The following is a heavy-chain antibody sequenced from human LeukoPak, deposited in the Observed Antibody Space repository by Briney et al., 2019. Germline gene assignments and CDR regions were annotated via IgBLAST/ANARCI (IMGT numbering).Heavy chain of an antibody. CDR3: AKDSSPWGVKGSFQH. Sequence: GGSLRLSCAASGFTFRLYVMTWVRQAPGKGLEWVSAITGSGGSIYYADSVRGRFTISRDNSKNTVYLQMNSLRAEDTAVYYCAKDSSPWGVKGSFQHWGQGTLVTVSP. CDR2: ITGSGGSI. J-gene: IGHJ1*01. CDR1: GFTFRLYV. D-gene: IGHD3-10*01. V-gene: IGHV3-23*01.